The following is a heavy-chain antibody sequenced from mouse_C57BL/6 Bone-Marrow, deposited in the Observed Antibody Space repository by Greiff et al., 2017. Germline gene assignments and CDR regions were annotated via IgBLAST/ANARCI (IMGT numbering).Heavy chain of an antibody. V-gene: IGHV5-4*01. D-gene: IGHD1-1*01. CDR1: GFTFSSYA. CDR2: ISDGGSYT. CDR3: ARKDYYGSSYAMDY. J-gene: IGHJ4*01. Sequence: VQRVESGGGLVKPGGSLKLSCAASGFTFSSYAMSWVRQTPEKRLEWVATISDGGSYTYYPDNVKGRFTISRDNAKNNLYLQMSHLKSEDTAMYYCARKDYYGSSYAMDYWGQGTSVTVSS.